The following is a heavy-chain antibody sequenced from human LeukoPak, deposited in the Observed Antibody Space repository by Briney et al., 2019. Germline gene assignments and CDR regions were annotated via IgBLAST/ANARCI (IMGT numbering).Heavy chain of an antibody. J-gene: IGHJ4*02. Sequence: ASVKVSCEASAYTFTGYYMHWVRQAPGQGLEWMGWINANSGDTKYAQKFQGRVTMTRDTSISTAYMELNRLRSDDTAVYYCARDLGNTIFGVVTVTYFDYWGQGTLVTVSS. D-gene: IGHD3-3*01. CDR1: AYTFTGYY. CDR3: ARDLGNTIFGVVTVTYFDY. CDR2: INANSGDT. V-gene: IGHV1-2*02.